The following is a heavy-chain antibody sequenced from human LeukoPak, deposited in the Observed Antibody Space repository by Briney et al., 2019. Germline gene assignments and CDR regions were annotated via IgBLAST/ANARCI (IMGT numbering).Heavy chain of an antibody. CDR1: GFTFSSYG. J-gene: IGHJ4*02. Sequence: PGGSLRLSCAASGFTFSSYGMHWVRHPPGKGLVWVSRVEHDGSRTAYADSVTGRFTISRDNARNMVYLQMNSLRAEDTAVYYCATDLGWGQGTLVTVSS. D-gene: IGHD4-17*01. V-gene: IGHV3-74*01. CDR2: VEHDGSRT. CDR3: ATDLG.